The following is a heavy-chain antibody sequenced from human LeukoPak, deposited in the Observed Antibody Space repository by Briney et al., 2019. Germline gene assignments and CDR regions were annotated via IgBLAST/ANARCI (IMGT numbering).Heavy chain of an antibody. D-gene: IGHD3-3*01. CDR1: GSTFSSYS. CDR3: ARGSDFWSGYGDY. Sequence: GGSLRLSCAASGSTFSSYSMNWVRQAPGKGLEWVSSVSSSGDYIYYTDSVKGRFTISRDNAKNSLYLQMNSLRAEDTAVYYCARGSDFWSGYGDYWGQGTLVTVSS. CDR2: VSSSGDYI. J-gene: IGHJ4*02. V-gene: IGHV3-21*01.